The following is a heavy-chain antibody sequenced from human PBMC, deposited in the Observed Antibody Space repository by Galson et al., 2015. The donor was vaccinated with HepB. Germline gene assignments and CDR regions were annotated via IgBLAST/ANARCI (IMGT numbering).Heavy chain of an antibody. J-gene: IGHJ4*02. D-gene: IGHD3-3*01. CDR1: GYTFTSYY. Sequence: SVKVSCKASGYTFTSYYMHWVRQAPGQGLEWMGIINPSGGSTSYAQKFQGRVTMTRDTSTSTVYMELSSLRSEDTAVYYCAREPGGDFWSGYYPYFDYWGQGTLVTVSS. CDR2: INPSGGST. CDR3: AREPGGDFWSGYYPYFDY. V-gene: IGHV1-46*01.